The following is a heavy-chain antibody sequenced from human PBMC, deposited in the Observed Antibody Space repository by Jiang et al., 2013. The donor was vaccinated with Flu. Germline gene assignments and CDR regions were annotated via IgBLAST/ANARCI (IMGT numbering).Heavy chain of an antibody. D-gene: IGHD3-22*01. CDR3: ARHGVSVITHSDY. Sequence: QLVESGAEVKKPGESLKISCKGSGYSFTRYWIGWVRQMPGKGLEWMGIIYPGDSDSRYSPSFQGQVTISADKSISTAYLQWSSLKASDTAMYYCARHGVSVITHSDYWGQGTLVTVSS. J-gene: IGHJ4*02. CDR1: GYSFTRYW. V-gene: IGHV5-51*01. CDR2: IYPGDSDS.